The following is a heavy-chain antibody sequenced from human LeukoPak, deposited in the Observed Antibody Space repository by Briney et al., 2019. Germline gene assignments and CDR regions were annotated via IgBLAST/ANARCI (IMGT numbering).Heavy chain of an antibody. D-gene: IGHD3-22*01. CDR3: ARGSSGYQ. Sequence: SGGSLRLSCAASGFTFSTYWMSWVRQAPGKGLEWVANIKEDGSEKYHGDSVKGRFTISRDNAKNSLYLQMNSLRAEDTAVYYCARGSSGYQWGQGTLVTVSS. J-gene: IGHJ4*02. CDR1: GFTFSTYW. V-gene: IGHV3-7*01. CDR2: IKEDGSEK.